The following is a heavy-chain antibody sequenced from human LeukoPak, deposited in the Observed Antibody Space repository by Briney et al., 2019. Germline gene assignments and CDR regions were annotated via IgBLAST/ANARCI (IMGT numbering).Heavy chain of an antibody. CDR2: IRTTAEGAKYA. Sequence: GGSLRLSCATSGFSFTDYPMNWVRQAPGKGLGWISNIRTTAEGAKYAYYADSVKGRVTISRDDGKNTLYLHMNSLRDDDTAFYYCATDKRYAFDYWGQGILVTVSS. D-gene: IGHD3-9*01. V-gene: IGHV3-48*02. CDR3: ATDKRYAFDY. J-gene: IGHJ4*02. CDR1: GFSFTDYP.